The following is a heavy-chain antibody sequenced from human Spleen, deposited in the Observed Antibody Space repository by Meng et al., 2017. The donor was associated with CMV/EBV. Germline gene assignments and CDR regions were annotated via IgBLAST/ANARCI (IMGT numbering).Heavy chain of an antibody. V-gene: IGHV3-23*03. CDR3: AKGRAIEYSTSSGDY. D-gene: IGHD6-6*01. J-gene: IGHJ4*02. Sequence: GESLKISCVASGFTFSSYAMNWVRQTPGKGLEWVSVIDSGGSGTYYADSVKGRFTISRDNSKNTLYLQMNSLRAEDTAVYFCAKGRAIEYSTSSGDYWGQGTLVTVSS. CDR1: GFTFSSYA. CDR2: IDSGGSGT.